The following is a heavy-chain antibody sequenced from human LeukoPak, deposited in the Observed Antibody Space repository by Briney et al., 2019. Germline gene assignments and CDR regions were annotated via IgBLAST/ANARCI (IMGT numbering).Heavy chain of an antibody. D-gene: IGHD3-22*01. V-gene: IGHV4-59*01. CDR3: ARYYYDSSGPWRYYDL. CDR2: IYYSGST. CDR1: GGSISTYY. J-gene: IGHJ2*01. Sequence: SETLSLTCTVSGGSISTYYWTWIRQPPGKGLEWIGDIYYSGSTSYNPSLKSRVTISVDTSKNQFSLKLSSVTAADTAVYYCARYYYDSSGPWRYYDLWGRGTLVTVSS.